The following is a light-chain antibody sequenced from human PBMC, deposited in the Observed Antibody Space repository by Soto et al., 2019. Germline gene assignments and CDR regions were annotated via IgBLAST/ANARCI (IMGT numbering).Light chain of an antibody. CDR3: SSYGDSTVL. V-gene: IGLV2-8*01. CDR1: SNDLGAYNY. CDR2: EVT. Sequence: QSVLTQPPSASGSPGQSVTISCTGTSNDLGAYNYVSWYQHQPGKAPQLIIYEVTKRPSGVPDRFSGSTSGNTASLTVSGLQGEDEADYYCSSYGDSTVLLGGGTKLTVL. J-gene: IGLJ2*01.